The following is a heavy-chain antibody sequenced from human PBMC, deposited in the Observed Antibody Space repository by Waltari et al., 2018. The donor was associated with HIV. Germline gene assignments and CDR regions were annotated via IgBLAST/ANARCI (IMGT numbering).Heavy chain of an antibody. Sequence: QVQLVQSGAEVKKPGASVKVSCKASGYTFSTYDINWVRQDTGQGLEWMGWMNPDSGNAGYAQKFQGRVNMTRNSSIRTAYMELSSLRSDDTAVYYCSRGLHCTATSCLLYHGMDVWGQGTAVSVSS. CDR2: MNPDSGNA. CDR3: SRGLHCTATSCLLYHGMDV. CDR1: GYTFSTYD. V-gene: IGHV1-8*01. D-gene: IGHD2-2*01. J-gene: IGHJ6*02.